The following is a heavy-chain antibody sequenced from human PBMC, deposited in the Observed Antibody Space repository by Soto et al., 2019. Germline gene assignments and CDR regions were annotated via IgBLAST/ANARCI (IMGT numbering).Heavy chain of an antibody. CDR3: ARGMDRYYYDSSGYYPDY. V-gene: IGHV3-11*06. J-gene: IGHJ4*02. D-gene: IGHD3-22*01. Sequence: GGSLRLSRAASGFTFSDYYMSWIRQAPGKGLEWVSYISSSSSYTNYADSVKGRFTISRDNAKNSLYLQMNSLRAEDTAVYYCARGMDRYYYDSSGYYPDYWGQGTLVTVSS. CDR1: GFTFSDYY. CDR2: ISSSSSYT.